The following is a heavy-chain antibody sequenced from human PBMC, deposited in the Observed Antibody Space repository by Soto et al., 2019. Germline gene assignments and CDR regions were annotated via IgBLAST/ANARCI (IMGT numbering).Heavy chain of an antibody. J-gene: IGHJ4*02. CDR2: IKEDGSEK. Sequence: GGSLRLSCAASGFTFSNYWMSWVRQATGKGLEWVANIKEDGSEKNYVDSVKGRFTFSRDNAKNSLYLQMNNLRAEDTAVYYCARVLKGCSGGSCYSDYWGQGTMVTVSS. CDR1: GFTFSNYW. D-gene: IGHD2-15*01. V-gene: IGHV3-7*01. CDR3: ARVLKGCSGGSCYSDY.